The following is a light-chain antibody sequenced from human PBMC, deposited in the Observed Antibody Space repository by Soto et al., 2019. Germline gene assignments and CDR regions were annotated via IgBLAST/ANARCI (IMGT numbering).Light chain of an antibody. J-gene: IGKJ5*01. V-gene: IGKV1-39*01. CDR3: QQSDSTPPT. Sequence: DIQMTQSPASLSASVGDRVTLTCRASQSIGSYLNWYQHKPGKAPKLLIYGASNLQSGVQTRFSGTGSVTDFNLTISSLQPEDFATYYCQQSDSTPPTFGEGTRLEIK. CDR2: GAS. CDR1: QSIGSY.